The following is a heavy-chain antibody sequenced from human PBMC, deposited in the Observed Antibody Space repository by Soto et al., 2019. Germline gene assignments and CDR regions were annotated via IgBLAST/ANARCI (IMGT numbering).Heavy chain of an antibody. CDR3: ARETTGTTLLSPFLY. Sequence: QVHLVQSGAEVKKPGSSVKVSCEASGGIFSDYTISWVRQAPGQGLEWMGRIIPILDRANYAQKLQGRVTITADTSTSTAFMELSSLTSEDTAVYYCARETTGTTLLSPFLYWGQGTLVTVSS. CDR2: IIPILDRA. CDR1: GGIFSDYT. V-gene: IGHV1-69*08. J-gene: IGHJ4*02. D-gene: IGHD1-1*01.